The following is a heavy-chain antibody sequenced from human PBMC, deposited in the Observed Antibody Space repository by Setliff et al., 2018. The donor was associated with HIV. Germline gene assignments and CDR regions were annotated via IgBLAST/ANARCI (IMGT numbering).Heavy chain of an antibody. J-gene: IGHJ5*02. CDR2: VSQSGST. CDR3: ARVPVAGANWFDP. V-gene: IGHV4-39*01. Sequence: LSETLSLTCSVSGVSINRTDHYWGWIRQSPGKRLEWIGSVSQSGSTYYNPSLKSRITISVDRSKNLFSLKLISVTAADQGVYYCARVPVAGANWFDPWGLGTLVT. D-gene: IGHD2-21*01. CDR1: GVSINRTDHY.